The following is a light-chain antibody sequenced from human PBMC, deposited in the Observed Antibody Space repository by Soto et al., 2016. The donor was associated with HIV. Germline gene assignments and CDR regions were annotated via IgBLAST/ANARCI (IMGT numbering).Light chain of an antibody. CDR1: QDITTW. CDR2: KAS. J-gene: IGKJ3*01. V-gene: IGKV1-5*03. CDR3: QQANSFPFT. Sequence: DIQMTQSPSTLSASVGDRVTITCRASQDITTWLAWYQQKPGKPPNLLIYKASNLQNGVPSRFSGSGSGTDFTLTISSLQPEDFATYYCQQANSFPFTFGPGTKVEIK.